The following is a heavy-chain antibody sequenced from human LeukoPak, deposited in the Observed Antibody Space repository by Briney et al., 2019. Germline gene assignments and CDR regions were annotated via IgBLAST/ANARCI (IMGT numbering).Heavy chain of an antibody. D-gene: IGHD3-22*01. CDR1: GYTFTGYY. Sequence: ASVKVSCKASGYTFTGYYMHWVRQAPGQGLEWMGWINPNSGGTNYAQKFQGRVTMTRDTSISTAYMELSRLRSDDTAVYYCARHYDSSGYYNAYFQHWGRGTLVTVSS. J-gene: IGHJ1*01. CDR3: ARHYDSSGYYNAYFQH. V-gene: IGHV1-2*02. CDR2: INPNSGGT.